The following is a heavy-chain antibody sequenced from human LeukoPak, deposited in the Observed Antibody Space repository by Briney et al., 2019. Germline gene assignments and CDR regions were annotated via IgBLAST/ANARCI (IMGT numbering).Heavy chain of an antibody. CDR1: GCSISSGGYY. CDR2: IYYSGST. Sequence: PSETLSLTCTVSGCSISSGGYYWSWIRPPPGKGLEWIGYIYYSGSTYYNPSLKSRVTISVDTSKNQFSLKLSSVTAADTAVYYCANGSGSYYTFDYWGQGTLVTVSS. V-gene: IGHV4-30-4*01. CDR3: ANGSGSYYTFDY. D-gene: IGHD3-10*01. J-gene: IGHJ4*02.